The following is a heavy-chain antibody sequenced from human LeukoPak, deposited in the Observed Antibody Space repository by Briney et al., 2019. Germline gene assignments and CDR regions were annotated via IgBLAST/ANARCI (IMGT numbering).Heavy chain of an antibody. CDR3: ALSTDWYFDL. D-gene: IGHD2-2*01. CDR2: INHSGST. Sequence: PSETLPLTCAVYGGSFSGYYWSWIRQPPGKGLEWIGEINHSGSTNYNPSLKSRVTISVDTSKNQFSLKLSSVTAADTAVYYCALSTDWYFDLWGRGTLVTVSS. J-gene: IGHJ2*01. V-gene: IGHV4-34*01. CDR1: GGSFSGYY.